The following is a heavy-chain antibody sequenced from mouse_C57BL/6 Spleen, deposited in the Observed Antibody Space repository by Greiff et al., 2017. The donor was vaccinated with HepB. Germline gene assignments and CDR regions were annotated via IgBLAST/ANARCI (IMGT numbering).Heavy chain of an antibody. CDR1: GYTFTSYG. CDR3: ARGSNWGFAY. Sequence: QVHVKQSGAELARPGASVKLSCKASGYTFTSYGISWVKQRTGQGLEWIGEIYPRSGNTYYNEKFKGKATLTADKSSSTAYMELRSLTSEDSAVYFCARGSNWGFAYWGQGTLVTVSA. CDR2: IYPRSGNT. V-gene: IGHV1-81*01. D-gene: IGHD4-1*01. J-gene: IGHJ3*01.